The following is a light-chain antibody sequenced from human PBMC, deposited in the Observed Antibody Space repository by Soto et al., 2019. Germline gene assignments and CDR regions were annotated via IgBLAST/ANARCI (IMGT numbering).Light chain of an antibody. CDR2: NNN. CDR1: SSNIGGNT. J-gene: IGLJ3*02. Sequence: QPVLTQPPSASGTPGQRVTISCSGSSSNIGGNTVNWYQQLPGAAPKLLIFNNNRPSGVPDRFSASKSGTSASLAISGLQSADEADYYCSTWDDSLNGWVFGGGTKVTVL. CDR3: STWDDSLNGWV. V-gene: IGLV1-44*01.